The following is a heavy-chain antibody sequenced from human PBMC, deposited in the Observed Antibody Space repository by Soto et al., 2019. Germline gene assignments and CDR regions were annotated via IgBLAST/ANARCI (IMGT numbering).Heavy chain of an antibody. J-gene: IGHJ4*02. V-gene: IGHV3-23*01. CDR1: GFTFSAYA. Sequence: GGSLRLSCAASGFTFSAYAMSWVRQAPGKGLEWVSSINVDDSTYYADSVKGRFTISRDNSKSTVFLELSSLRVEDTATFYCAKNYYIDHWGQGTQVTVSS. CDR2: INVDDST. CDR3: AKNYYIDH.